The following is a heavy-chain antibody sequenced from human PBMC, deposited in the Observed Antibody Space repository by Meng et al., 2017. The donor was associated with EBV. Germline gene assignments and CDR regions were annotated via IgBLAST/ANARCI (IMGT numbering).Heavy chain of an antibody. D-gene: IGHD6-19*01. V-gene: IGHV4-39*01. J-gene: IGHJ5*02. CDR2: VHYTGST. CDR1: GDSISSFYY. CDR3: ARPFPSWQSPRLDPFGA. Sequence: QLQLRESGPGQVKPSETLSLTCTASGDSISSFYYWGWIRQPPGRGLEWIGGVHYTGSTYYSPSLKSRVTVSVDTSKNQFSLRLTSVTAADTAVYYCARPFPSWQSPRLDPFGAWGQGTLVTVSS.